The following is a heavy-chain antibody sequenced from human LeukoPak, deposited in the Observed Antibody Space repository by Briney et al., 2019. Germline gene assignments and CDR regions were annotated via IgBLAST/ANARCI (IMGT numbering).Heavy chain of an antibody. J-gene: IGHJ4*02. CDR1: GFTFSSYS. Sequence: PGGSLRLSCAASGFTFSSYSMNWVRQAPGRGLERVSSISSSSSSYIYYADSVKGRFTISRDNAKNSLNLQMNSLRAEDTAVYYCARDRLAVADYWGQGTLVTVSS. D-gene: IGHD6-19*01. CDR3: ARDRLAVADY. CDR2: ISSSSSSYI. V-gene: IGHV3-21*01.